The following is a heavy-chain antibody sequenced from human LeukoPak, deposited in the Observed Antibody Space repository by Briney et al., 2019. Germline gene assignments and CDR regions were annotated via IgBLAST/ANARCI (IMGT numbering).Heavy chain of an antibody. D-gene: IGHD3-3*01. CDR1: GFTFSGYS. CDR2: ISRSSSYI. J-gene: IGHJ5*02. CDR3: ARDRDFGVGNWFDP. V-gene: IGHV3-21*01. Sequence: GGSLRLSCAASGFTFSGYSMNWVRQAPGKGLEWVSSISRSSSYIYYADSMKGRFTISRDDAKNSLSLQMNSLRAEDTAVYYCARDRDFGVGNWFDPWGQGVLVTVS.